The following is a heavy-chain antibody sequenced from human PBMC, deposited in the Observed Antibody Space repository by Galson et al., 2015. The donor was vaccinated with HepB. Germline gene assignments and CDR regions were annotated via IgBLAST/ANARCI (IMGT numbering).Heavy chain of an antibody. J-gene: IGHJ4*02. CDR3: AREFWCGSFDR. V-gene: IGHV3-7*01. D-gene: IGHD3-3*01. Sequence: SLRLSCAASGFTFSSYGMTWVRQAPGKGLEWVSHIRPDGSNKYYADSVKGRFTISRDNAKNSLYLQMNSLRAEDTAVYYCAREFWCGSFDRWGQGALVTVSS. CDR2: IRPDGSNK. CDR1: GFTFSSYG.